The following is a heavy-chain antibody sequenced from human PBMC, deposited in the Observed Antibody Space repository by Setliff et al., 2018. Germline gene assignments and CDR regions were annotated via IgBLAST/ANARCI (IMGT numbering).Heavy chain of an antibody. D-gene: IGHD1-26*01. CDR2: INYSGST. CDR3: ATRKSSGRLYYYMDV. CDR1: GGAVSGDY. J-gene: IGHJ6*03. V-gene: IGHV4-59*02. Sequence: PSETLSLTCSVSGGAVSGDYWTWLRQPPGKGLEYIGYINYSGSTNYNPSLKSRVTISGDTSKNQVSLRLSSVTAADTAVYYCATRKSSGRLYYYMDVWGKGTTVTVSS.